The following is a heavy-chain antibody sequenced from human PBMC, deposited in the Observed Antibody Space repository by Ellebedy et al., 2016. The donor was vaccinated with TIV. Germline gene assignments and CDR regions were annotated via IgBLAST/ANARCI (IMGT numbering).Heavy chain of an antibody. CDR3: ARDGTTSSMDV. V-gene: IGHV3-7*01. J-gene: IGHJ3*01. D-gene: IGHD1-1*01. CDR1: GITFSRYW. Sequence: GGSLRLSXAASGITFSRYWMSWVRQAPGKGLEWVGNINQDGSRRDYVDSVKGRFTISRDNARNSLYLQMNSLRADDTAVYYCARDGTTSSMDVWGQGTMVTVSS. CDR2: INQDGSRR.